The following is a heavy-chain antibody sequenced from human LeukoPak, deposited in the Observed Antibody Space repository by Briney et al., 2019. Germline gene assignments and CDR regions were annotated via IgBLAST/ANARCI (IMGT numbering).Heavy chain of an antibody. CDR2: IYPSDSET. CDR3: ARSVGATPLDY. CDR1: GYSFTSYW. J-gene: IGHJ4*02. V-gene: IGHV5-51*01. Sequence: GASLKISCKCSGYSFTSYWIAWVRPMPGKGLEWMGIIYPSDSETTYSPSFQGQVTISADKSISTAYLQWSSLTASDTAMYYCARSVGATPLDYWGQGTPVTVSS. D-gene: IGHD1-26*01.